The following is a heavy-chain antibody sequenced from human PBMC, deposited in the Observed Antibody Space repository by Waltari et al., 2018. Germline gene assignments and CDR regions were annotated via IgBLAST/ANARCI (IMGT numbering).Heavy chain of an antibody. D-gene: IGHD5-12*01. CDR3: AQTDIVAKGGY. V-gene: IGHV3-23*01. CDR1: GFTFSSYA. Sequence: EVQLLESGGGLVQPGGSLRLSCAASGFTFSSYAMSWVRQAPGKGLEWVSAISGSGGSTYYADSAKGRFTISRDNSKNTLYLQMNSLRAEDTAVYYCAQTDIVAKGGYWGQGTLVTVSS. J-gene: IGHJ4*02. CDR2: ISGSGGST.